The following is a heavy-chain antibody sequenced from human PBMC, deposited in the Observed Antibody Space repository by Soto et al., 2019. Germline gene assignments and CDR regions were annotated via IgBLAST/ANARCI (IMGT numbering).Heavy chain of an antibody. Sequence: QVQLQESGPGLVRPSGTLSLTCTVSGDSISNTNWWSWVRQPPGKGLEWIGEIYHSGSTNYNPSLKSRVSISVDKSKNQFSLNLTSVTASDTAVYFCAKRSLRRLRFVETHWGQRTLVTVSS. J-gene: IGHJ4*02. V-gene: IGHV4-4*02. CDR3: AKRSLRRLRFVETH. CDR1: GDSISNTNW. CDR2: IYHSGST. D-gene: IGHD3-3*01.